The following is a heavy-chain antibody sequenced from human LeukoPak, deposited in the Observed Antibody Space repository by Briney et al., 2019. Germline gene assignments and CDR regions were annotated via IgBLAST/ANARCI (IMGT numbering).Heavy chain of an antibody. D-gene: IGHD5-18*01. V-gene: IGHV4-34*01. J-gene: IGHJ6*02. CDR3: ARVRYSYGYYPYYYGMDV. Sequence: TPSETLSLTCAVYGGSFSGYYWSWIRQPPGKGLEWIGEINHSGSTNYNPSLKSRVTISVDTSENQFSLKLSSVTAADTAVYYCARVRYSYGYYPYYYGMDVWGQGATVTVSS. CDR2: INHSGST. CDR1: GGSFSGYY.